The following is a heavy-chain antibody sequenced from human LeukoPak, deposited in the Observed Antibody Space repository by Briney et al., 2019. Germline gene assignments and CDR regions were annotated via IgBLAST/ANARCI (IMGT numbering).Heavy chain of an antibody. CDR2: IIPIFGTA. J-gene: IGHJ3*02. CDR3: ASSIAVAGTFVPPADDAFDI. V-gene: IGHV1-69*01. D-gene: IGHD6-19*01. Sequence: GSSVKVSCKASGGTFSSYAISWVRQAPGQGLEWMGGIIPIFGTANYAQKFQGRVTITADESTSTAYMELSSLRSEDTAVYYCASSIAVAGTFVPPADDAFDIWGQGTMVTVSS. CDR1: GGTFSSYA.